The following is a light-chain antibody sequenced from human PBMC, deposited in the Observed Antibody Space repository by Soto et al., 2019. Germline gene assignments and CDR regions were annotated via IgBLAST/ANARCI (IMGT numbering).Light chain of an antibody. J-gene: IGLJ2*01. CDR1: SGYSNYK. CDR2: VGTGGIVG. V-gene: IGLV9-49*01. CDR3: GADHGSGRNFVVV. Sequence: QSVLTQPPSASASLGASVTLTCTLSSGYSNYKVDWYQQRPGKGPRFVMRVGTGGIVGSKGDGIPDRFSALGSGLNRYLTIKNIQEEDESDYHCGADHGSGRNFVVVFGGGTKLTVL.